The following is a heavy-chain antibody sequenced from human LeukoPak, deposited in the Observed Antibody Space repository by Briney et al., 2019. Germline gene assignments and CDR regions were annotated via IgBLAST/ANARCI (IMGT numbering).Heavy chain of an antibody. V-gene: IGHV3-9*01. D-gene: IGHD1-14*01. Sequence: GGSLRLSCAASGFTFDDYAMHWVRHAPGKGLEWVSGISWNSGSIVYADSVKGRFTISRDNAKNSLYLQMNSLRAEDTALYYCATGDSFDYWGQGTLVTVSS. J-gene: IGHJ4*02. CDR2: ISWNSGSI. CDR1: GFTFDDYA. CDR3: ATGDSFDY.